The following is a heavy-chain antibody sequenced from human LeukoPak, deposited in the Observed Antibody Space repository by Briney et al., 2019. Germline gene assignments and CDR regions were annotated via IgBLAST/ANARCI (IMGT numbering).Heavy chain of an antibody. V-gene: IGHV4-31*11. CDR3: ARDVVVYSSRSFDI. D-gene: IGHD2-8*02. J-gene: IGHJ3*02. CDR2: IYYSGST. Sequence: SETLSLTCAVSGGSISSGGYSWSWIRQHPGKGLEWIGYIYYSGSTYYNPSLKSRVTISVDTSKNQFSLKLSSVTAADTAVYYCARDVVVYSSRSFDIWGQGTMVTVSS. CDR1: GGSISSGGYS.